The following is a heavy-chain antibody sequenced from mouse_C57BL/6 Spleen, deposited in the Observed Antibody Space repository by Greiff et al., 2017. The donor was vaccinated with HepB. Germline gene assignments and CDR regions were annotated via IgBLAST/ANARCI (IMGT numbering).Heavy chain of an antibody. D-gene: IGHD1-1*01. J-gene: IGHJ4*01. CDR1: GYTFTDYY. Sequence: EVQLQQSGPELVKPGASVKISCTASGYTFTDYYMNWVKQSHGKSLEWIGDINPNNGGTSYNQKFKGQATITVDKSSSTTYMQLSSLTSEDAAVYYYDRARYDSRRDMDYWGQGTSVTVSS. CDR3: DRARYDSRRDMDY. CDR2: INPNNGGT. V-gene: IGHV1-26*01.